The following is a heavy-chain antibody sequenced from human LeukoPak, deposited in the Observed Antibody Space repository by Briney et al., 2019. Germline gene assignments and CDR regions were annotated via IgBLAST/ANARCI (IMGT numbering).Heavy chain of an antibody. CDR2: IRYDGSNK. CDR3: AKGSGSFKGIDY. Sequence: GGSLRLSCAASGFTFSSYGMHWVRQAPGKGLEWVTFIRYDGSNKYYADSVKGRFSISRDNSKNMLYLHMNSLRAEDTAVYYCAKGSGSFKGIDYWGQGILVTVSS. J-gene: IGHJ4*02. D-gene: IGHD3-10*01. V-gene: IGHV3-30*02. CDR1: GFTFSSYG.